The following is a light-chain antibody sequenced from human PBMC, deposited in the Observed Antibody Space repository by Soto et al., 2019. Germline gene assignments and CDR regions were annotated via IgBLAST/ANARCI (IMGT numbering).Light chain of an antibody. J-gene: IGKJ2*01. CDR2: AAS. V-gene: IGKV1-39*01. CDR3: QQSHTTPNT. Sequence: DIQMTQSPSSLSASVGDRVTITCRASQSISSYLNWYQQKPGKAPELLIYAASSLQSGVPSRFSGSGSGTDFTLTISSLQPEDCATYYCQQSHTTPNTFGQGTKLEIK. CDR1: QSISSY.